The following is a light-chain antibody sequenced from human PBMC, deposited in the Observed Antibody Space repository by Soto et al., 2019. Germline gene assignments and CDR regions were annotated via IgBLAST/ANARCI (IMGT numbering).Light chain of an antibody. Sequence: EIVMTQSPDTLSVSPGERATLSCRASESVNDNLAWYQQKPGQAPRLLIHRASTRATGITDRFSGSGSGTEYTLTITSLQSEDFAVYYCQQYNYWPSFGQGTKVDIK. CDR3: QQYNYWPS. CDR1: ESVNDN. V-gene: IGKV3-15*01. J-gene: IGKJ1*01. CDR2: RAS.